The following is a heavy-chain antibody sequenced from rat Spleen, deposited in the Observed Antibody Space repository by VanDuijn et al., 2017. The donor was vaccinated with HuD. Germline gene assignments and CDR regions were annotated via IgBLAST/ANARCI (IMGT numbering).Heavy chain of an antibody. CDR3: TRNQGGSYYYLNWFAY. V-gene: IGHV5-31*01. CDR2: ITNTGGST. Sequence: EVQLVESGGGLVQPGRSLKLSCVASGFTFNNYWMTWIRQAPGKGLEWVASITNTGGSTYYPDSVKGRFTISRDNAKSTLYLQMNSLRSEDTATYYCTRNQGGSYYYLNWFAYWGQGTLVTVSS. CDR1: GFTFNNYW. D-gene: IGHD1-12*02. J-gene: IGHJ3*01.